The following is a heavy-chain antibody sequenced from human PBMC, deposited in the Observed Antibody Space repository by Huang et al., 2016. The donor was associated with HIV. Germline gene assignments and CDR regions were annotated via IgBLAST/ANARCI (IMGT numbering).Heavy chain of an antibody. CDR2: ISVDGGNK. D-gene: IGHD2-21*02. J-gene: IGHJ4*02. V-gene: IGHV3-30*02. Sequence: QEQLVESGGGVVQPGGSLRLSCATSGFSFSHYGMHWVRQGPGKGREWVAFISVDGGNKQYADSAKGRITISRDNSKKMLFLEMNSLRGDDTAFYYCATDLGGYSFDYWGQGALVSVSS. CDR3: ATDLGGYSFDY. CDR1: GFSFSHYG.